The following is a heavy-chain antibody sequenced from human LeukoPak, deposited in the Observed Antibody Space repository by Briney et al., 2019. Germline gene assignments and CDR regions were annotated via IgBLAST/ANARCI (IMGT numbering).Heavy chain of an antibody. Sequence: SETLSLTCTVSGDSVASGGYYWNWIRQPPGKGLEWIGYIYYSVSTNYNLSLKSRVTISVDTSENQFSLMLTSVTAADTAVYYCARGGRGRNWFDPWGQGTLVTVSS. V-gene: IGHV4-61*08. CDR3: ARGGRGRNWFDP. D-gene: IGHD3-10*01. CDR1: GDSVASGGYY. J-gene: IGHJ5*02. CDR2: IYYSVST.